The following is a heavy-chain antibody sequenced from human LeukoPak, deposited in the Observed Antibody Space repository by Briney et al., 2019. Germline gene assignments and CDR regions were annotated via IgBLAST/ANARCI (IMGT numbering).Heavy chain of an antibody. J-gene: IGHJ3*02. V-gene: IGHV3-30-3*01. D-gene: IGHD1/OR15-1a*01. CDR3: ARDRLSWNRGVNVAFGI. CDR2: ISYDGSNK. CDR1: GFTFSSYA. Sequence: PGGSLRLSCAASGFTFSSYAMHWVRQAPGKGLEWVAVISYDGSNKYYADSVKGRFTISRDNSKNTLYLQMNSLRAEDTAVYYCARDRLSWNRGVNVAFGIWGQGTMVTVSS.